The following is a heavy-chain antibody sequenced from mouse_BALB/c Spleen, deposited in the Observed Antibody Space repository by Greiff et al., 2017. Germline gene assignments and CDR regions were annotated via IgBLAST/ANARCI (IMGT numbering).Heavy chain of an antibody. Sequence: VQLQQSGAELVKPGASVKLSCTASGFNIKDTYMHWVKQRPEQGLEWIGRIDPANGNTKYDPKFQGKATITADTSSNTAYLQLSSLTSEDTAVYYCARSKTWDWYFDVWGAGTTVTVSS. CDR3: ARSKTWDWYFDV. V-gene: IGHV14-3*02. CDR1: GFNIKDTY. J-gene: IGHJ1*01. CDR2: IDPANGNT.